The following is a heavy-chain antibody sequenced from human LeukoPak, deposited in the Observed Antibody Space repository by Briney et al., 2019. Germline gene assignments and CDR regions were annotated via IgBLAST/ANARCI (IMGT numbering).Heavy chain of an antibody. V-gene: IGHV5-51*01. D-gene: IGHD3-22*01. CDR2: IYPGDSDT. J-gene: IGHJ4*02. CDR3: ARRLGPYYYDSSGYCDY. CDR1: GYSFTSYW. Sequence: KVSCKGSGYSFTSYWIGWVRQMPGKGLEWMGIIYPGDSDTRYSPSFQGQVTISADKSISTAYLQWSSLKASDTAMYYCARRLGPYYYDSSGYCDYWGQGTLVTVSS.